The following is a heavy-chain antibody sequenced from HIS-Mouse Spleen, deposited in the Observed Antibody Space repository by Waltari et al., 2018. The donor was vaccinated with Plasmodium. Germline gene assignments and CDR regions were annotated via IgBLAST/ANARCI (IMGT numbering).Heavy chain of an antibody. CDR1: GFPFSRYG. CDR3: ARTIAVVATGDAFDI. J-gene: IGHJ3*02. Sequence: EVQLVESGGGLVQPGGSLRLSCAASGFPFSRYGMPWVRQAPGKGLVWVSRINSDGSSTRYADSVKGRFTISRDNAKNTLYLQMNSLRAEDTAVYYCARTIAVVATGDAFDIWGQGTMVTVSS. V-gene: IGHV3-74*01. CDR2: INSDGSST. D-gene: IGHD6-13*01.